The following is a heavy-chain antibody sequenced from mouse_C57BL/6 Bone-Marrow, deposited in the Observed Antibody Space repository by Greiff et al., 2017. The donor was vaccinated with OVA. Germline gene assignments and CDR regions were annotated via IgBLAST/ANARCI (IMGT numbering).Heavy chain of an antibody. CDR1: GYAFSSYW. CDR3: ARRVLRSNWYFDV. J-gene: IGHJ1*03. CDR2: IYPGDGDT. Sequence: QVQLQQSGAELVKPGASVKISCKASGYAFSSYWMNWVKQRPGKGLEWIGQIYPGDGDTNYNGKFKGKATLTADKSSSTAYMQLSSLTSEDSAVYCCARRVLRSNWYFDVWGTGTTVTVSS. V-gene: IGHV1-80*01. D-gene: IGHD1-1*01.